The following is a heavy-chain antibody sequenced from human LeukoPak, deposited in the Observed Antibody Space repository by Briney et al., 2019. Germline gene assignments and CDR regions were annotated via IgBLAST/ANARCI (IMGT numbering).Heavy chain of an antibody. V-gene: IGHV3-23*01. CDR1: GVTFSTYA. J-gene: IGHJ4*02. D-gene: IGHD3-10*01. Sequence: GGSLRLSCAASGVTFSTYATKGVRQAPGKGLEWGSGICGSSASTYYADSVKGRVTISRGNSKNTLYVQMNRLRAEDTAVYYCAVGSYYFDYWGQGTLVTVSS. CDR3: AVGSYYFDY. CDR2: ICGSSAST.